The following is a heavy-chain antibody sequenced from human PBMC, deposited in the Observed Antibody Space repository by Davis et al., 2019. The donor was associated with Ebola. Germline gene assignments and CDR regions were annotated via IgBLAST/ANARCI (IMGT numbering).Heavy chain of an antibody. Sequence: GESLKISCAASGFTVSGNYMTWVRQAPGKGLEWVSVIYSGGPTYYADSVRGRFSISRDISTNTLHLQMNSLRAEDTALYYCARHCISVSCYHYGLDVWGHGTTVTVSS. CDR2: IYSGGPT. CDR1: GFTVSGNY. D-gene: IGHD2-2*01. J-gene: IGHJ6*02. CDR3: ARHCISVSCYHYGLDV. V-gene: IGHV3-66*04.